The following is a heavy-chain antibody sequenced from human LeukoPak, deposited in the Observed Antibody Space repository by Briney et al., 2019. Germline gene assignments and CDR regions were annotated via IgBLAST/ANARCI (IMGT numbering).Heavy chain of an antibody. J-gene: IGHJ5*02. V-gene: IGHV3-48*01. CDR2: ISGSSNNI. Sequence: PGGSLRLSCAASGFTFSTHNMNWVRQAPGKGLEWVSYISGSSNNIHYADSVKGRFTISRDNAKNSLYLQMNSLRAEDTAVYYCARHYGGGWLDPWGQGTLVIVSS. CDR3: ARHYGGGWLDP. D-gene: IGHD4-23*01. CDR1: GFTFSTHN.